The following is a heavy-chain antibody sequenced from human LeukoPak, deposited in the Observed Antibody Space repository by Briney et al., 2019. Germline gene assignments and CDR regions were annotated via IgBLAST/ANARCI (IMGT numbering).Heavy chain of an antibody. J-gene: IGHJ4*02. Sequence: GASVKVSCKASGCTFTGYYMHWVRQAPGQGLEWMGWINPNSGGTNYAQKFQGRVTMTRDTSISTAYMELSRLRSDDTAVYYCARDIEHLGYCSGGSCNDYWGQGTLVTVSS. D-gene: IGHD2-15*01. V-gene: IGHV1-2*02. CDR2: INPNSGGT. CDR1: GCTFTGYY. CDR3: ARDIEHLGYCSGGSCNDY.